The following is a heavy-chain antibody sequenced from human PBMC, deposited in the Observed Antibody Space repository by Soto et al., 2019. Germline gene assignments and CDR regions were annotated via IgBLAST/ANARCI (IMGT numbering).Heavy chain of an antibody. CDR2: VSHDGSNK. CDR1: GITFSSYG. CDR3: AKSPPVAGFFQH. Sequence: QVQLVESGGGVVQPGRSLRLSCAASGITFSSYGMHWVRQAPGKGLEWVAVVSHDGSNKYYADSVKGRFTISRDNSKNTLYLQMNSLRAEDTAVYYCAKSPPVAGFFQHWGQGTPVTVSS. V-gene: IGHV3-30*18. J-gene: IGHJ1*01. D-gene: IGHD6-19*01.